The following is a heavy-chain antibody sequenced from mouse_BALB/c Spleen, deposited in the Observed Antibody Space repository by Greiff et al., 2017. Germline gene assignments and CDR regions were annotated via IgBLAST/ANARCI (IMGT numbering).Heavy chain of an antibody. D-gene: IGHD1-1*01. Sequence: QVQLQQPGAELVKPGASVKLSCKASGYTFTSYWMHWVKQRPGQGLEWIGEIDPSDSYTNYNQKFKGKATLTVDKSSSTAYMQLSSLTSEDSAVYYCAREAITWAYWGQGTLVTVSA. CDR3: AREAITWAY. CDR1: GYTFTSYW. J-gene: IGHJ3*01. CDR2: IDPSDSYT. V-gene: IGHV1-69*02.